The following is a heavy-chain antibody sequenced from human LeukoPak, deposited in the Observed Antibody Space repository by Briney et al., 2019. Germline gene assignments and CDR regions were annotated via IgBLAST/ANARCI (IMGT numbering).Heavy chain of an antibody. D-gene: IGHD3-22*01. Sequence: GASVKVSCKASGYTFTSYAISWVRQAPGQGLEWMGWISAYNGNTNYAQKLQGRVTMTTDTSTSTAYMELRSLRSDDTAMYYCARHDSSGHWGDYLDYWGQGTLVTVSS. J-gene: IGHJ4*02. V-gene: IGHV1-18*01. CDR3: ARHDSSGHWGDYLDY. CDR2: ISAYNGNT. CDR1: GYTFTSYA.